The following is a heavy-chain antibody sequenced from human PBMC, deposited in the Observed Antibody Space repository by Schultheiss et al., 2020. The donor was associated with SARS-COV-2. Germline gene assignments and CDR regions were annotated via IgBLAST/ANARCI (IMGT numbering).Heavy chain of an antibody. J-gene: IGHJ4*02. D-gene: IGHD6-6*01. CDR2: ISGSGDTR. CDR3: AKVGPTLGHFDY. Sequence: GGSLRLSCEASGLTLRSYAVSWVRQAPGSGLEWVAYISGSGDTRLYVDSVKGRFAISRDNSKNTLYLQMNSLRAEDTAVYYCAKVGPTLGHFDYWGQGTLVTVSS. CDR1: GLTLRSYA. V-gene: IGHV3-23*01.